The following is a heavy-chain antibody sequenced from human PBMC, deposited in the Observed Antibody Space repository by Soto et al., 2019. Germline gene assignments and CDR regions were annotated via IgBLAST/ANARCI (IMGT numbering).Heavy chain of an antibody. J-gene: IGHJ6*03. D-gene: IGHD3-10*01. CDR2: ISSSSSYI. Sequence: EVQLVESGGGLVKPGGSLRLSCAASGFTFSSYSMNWVRQTPGKGLEWVSSISSSSSYIYYADSVKGRFTISRDNAKNSLYLQMNSLRAEDTAVYYCARADGSIYYYYMDVWCKETTVTVSS. V-gene: IGHV3-21*01. CDR1: GFTFSSYS. CDR3: ARADGSIYYYYMDV.